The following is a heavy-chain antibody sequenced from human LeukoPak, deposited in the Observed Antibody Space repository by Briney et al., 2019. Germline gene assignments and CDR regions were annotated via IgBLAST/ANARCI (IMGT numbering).Heavy chain of an antibody. CDR1: GFTFSSYA. CDR3: AKDRGSSSITMIVVVITPDFQH. D-gene: IGHD3-22*01. J-gene: IGHJ1*01. CDR2: ISGSGGST. V-gene: IGHV3-23*01. Sequence: GGSLRLSCAASGFTFSSYAISWVPQDPGEGLGWVSAISGSGGSTYYADSLKGRFTISRDNSNNTMYLQMNSLRAEDTAVYYCAKDRGSSSITMIVVVITPDFQHWGQGTLVTVSS.